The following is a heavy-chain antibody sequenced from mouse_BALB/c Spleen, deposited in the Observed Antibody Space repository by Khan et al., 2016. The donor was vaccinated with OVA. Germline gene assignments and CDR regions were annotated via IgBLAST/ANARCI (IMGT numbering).Heavy chain of an antibody. CDR2: IFPGSDSP. Sequence: QMQLQQSGTELLKPGASVKISCKATGYTFSSYCIEWIKQRTGHGLEWIGEIFPGSDSPNYNERFMGKATLTADTSSNTAYMQLSSLTSEDSAVXNGADQGGSYFYWFAYWGQGTLVTVSA. J-gene: IGHJ3*01. V-gene: IGHV1-9*01. CDR3: ADQGGSYFYWFAY. CDR1: GYTFSSYC. D-gene: IGHD2-12*01.